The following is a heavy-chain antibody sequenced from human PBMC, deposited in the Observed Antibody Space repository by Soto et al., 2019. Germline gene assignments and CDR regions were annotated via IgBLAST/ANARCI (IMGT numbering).Heavy chain of an antibody. D-gene: IGHD2-15*01. Sequence: APVKVSCKVSGYTLTELSMHWVRQAPGKGLEWMGGFDPEDGETIYAQKFQGRVTMTEDTSTDTAYMELSSLRSEDTAVYYCATAVCSRRSCYNLLDPWGQGSLATVS. V-gene: IGHV1-24*01. J-gene: IGHJ5*02. CDR1: GYTLTELS. CDR3: ATAVCSRRSCYNLLDP. CDR2: FDPEDGET.